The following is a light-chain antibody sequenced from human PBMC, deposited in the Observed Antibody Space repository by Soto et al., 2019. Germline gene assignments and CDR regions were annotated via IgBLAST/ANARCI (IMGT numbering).Light chain of an antibody. CDR1: SSDVGGYNY. V-gene: IGLV2-14*01. CDR2: EVN. CDR3: SSYTSSSTGA. Sequence: QSVLTQPASVSGSPGQSITISCTGTSSDVGGYNYVSWYQQHPGKAPKLMIYEVNYRPSGVSNRFSGSKSGNTASLTISGLQAEDEADYYCSSYTSSSTGAFGTGTKVTVL. J-gene: IGLJ1*01.